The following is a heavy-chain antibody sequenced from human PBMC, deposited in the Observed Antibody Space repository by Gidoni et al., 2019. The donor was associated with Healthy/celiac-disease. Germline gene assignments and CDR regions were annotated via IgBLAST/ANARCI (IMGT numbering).Heavy chain of an antibody. V-gene: IGHV4-34*01. CDR1: GGSFSGYY. J-gene: IGHJ5*02. D-gene: IGHD5-18*01. CDR2: INHSGST. CDR3: ANVDTAMERNWFDP. Sequence: QVQLQQWGAGLLKPSETLSLTCAVYGGSFSGYYWSWIRQPPGKGLEWIGEINHSGSTNYNPSLKSRVTISVDTSKNQFSLKLSSVTAADTAVYYCANVDTAMERNWFDPWGQGTLVTVSS.